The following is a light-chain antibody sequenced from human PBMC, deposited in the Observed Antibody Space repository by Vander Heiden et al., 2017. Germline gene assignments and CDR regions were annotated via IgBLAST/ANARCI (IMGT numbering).Light chain of an antibody. Sequence: QSALTQPAPVSGSPGPSISISFNGPSSAVGNYNLVSWYQQHPGKAPNLTIYEVTKRPSVVANRFSGSKSGNTASLTISVRQAEDEADYYCCSDAGSSTYVFGTGTKVTVL. CDR3: CSDAGSSTYV. J-gene: IGLJ1*01. V-gene: IGLV2-23*02. CDR2: EVT. CDR1: SSAVGNYNL.